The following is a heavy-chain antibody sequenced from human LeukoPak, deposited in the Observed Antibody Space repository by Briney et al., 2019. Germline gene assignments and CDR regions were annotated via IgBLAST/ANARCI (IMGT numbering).Heavy chain of an antibody. J-gene: IGHJ6*02. CDR1: GVTCSAYA. CDR2: IGSDNKP. D-gene: IGHD4/OR15-4a*01. V-gene: IGHV3-23*01. Sequence: GGSLRLSCEASGVTCSAYAMSCVRQAPGKGLEWVSSIGSDNKPHYSESVKGRFAISRDNSKSMLFLQLNSLRAEDTALYYCARDRDYYGALDVWGQGTTVTVSS. CDR3: ARDRDYYGALDV.